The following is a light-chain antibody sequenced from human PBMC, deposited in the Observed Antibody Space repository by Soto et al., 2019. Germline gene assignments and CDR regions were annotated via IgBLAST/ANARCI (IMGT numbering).Light chain of an antibody. CDR2: WAS. V-gene: IGKV4-1*01. CDR1: ESVLYSSNNKNY. J-gene: IGKJ4*01. CDR3: QQYYSTPLT. Sequence: DIVMTRSPDSLAVSLGWGASMNCKSGESVLYSSNNKNYLAWYQQKPGQPPKLLIYWASTRESGVPDRFSGSGSGTDFTLTISSLQAEDVAVYYCQQYYSTPLTFGGGTKVDIK.